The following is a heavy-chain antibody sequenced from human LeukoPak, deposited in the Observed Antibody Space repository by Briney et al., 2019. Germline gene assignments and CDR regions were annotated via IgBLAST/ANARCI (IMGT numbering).Heavy chain of an antibody. CDR2: ISSSSTSI. CDR1: GFLFSDFIDHT. Sequence: PGGSLRLPCADSGFLFSDFIDHTMVWVRQAPGKGLEWVSYISSSSTSISYADSVRGRFSISRDNAQRSLYLHMNSLRDEDTAVYYCAREFSVVGNFDYWGQGTLVIASS. D-gene: IGHD2-21*01. V-gene: IGHV3-21*01. J-gene: IGHJ4*02. CDR3: AREFSVVGNFDY.